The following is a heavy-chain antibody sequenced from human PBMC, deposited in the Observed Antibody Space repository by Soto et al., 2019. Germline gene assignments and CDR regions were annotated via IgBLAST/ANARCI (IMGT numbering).Heavy chain of an antibody. CDR3: AKGLLAIVGTTLPRDAFNI. D-gene: IGHD1-26*01. CDR2: ISHDGSYK. J-gene: IGHJ3*02. V-gene: IGHV3-30*18. Sequence: QVQLVESGGGVVQPERSLRLSCAASGFSFTTYVMHWVRQAPGKGLEWVAVISHDGSYKYYGDAVKGRFTISRDTSKNAVYLEMNSLRPEDTAVYYCAKGLLAIVGTTLPRDAFNIWGQGTMVTVSS. CDR1: GFSFTTYV.